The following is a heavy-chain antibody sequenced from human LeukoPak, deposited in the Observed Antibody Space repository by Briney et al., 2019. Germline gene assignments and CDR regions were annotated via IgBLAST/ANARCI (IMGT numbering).Heavy chain of an antibody. CDR3: AREHRNYNYYYYMDV. CDR1: GGTFSSYA. D-gene: IGHD3-16*02. J-gene: IGHJ6*03. CDR2: IIPIFGTA. V-gene: IGHV1-69*06. Sequence: ASVKVSCKASGGTFSSYAISWVRQAPGQGLEWMGGIIPIFGTANYAQKFQGRVTITADKSTSTAYMELSSLRSEDTAVYYCAREHRNYNYYYYMDVWGKGTTVTVSS.